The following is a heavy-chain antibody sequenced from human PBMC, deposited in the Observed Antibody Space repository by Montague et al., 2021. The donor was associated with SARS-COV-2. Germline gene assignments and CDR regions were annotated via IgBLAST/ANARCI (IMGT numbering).Heavy chain of an antibody. Sequence: TLSLTCTVSGVSISSGDYSWNWIRQSPGKGLEWIGFIYESGSTLYNPSLKSRITISVDRSKYQFSLRSNSVTAADTAVYYCARKIIANAFDVWGHGTTVTVSS. CDR1: GVSISSGDYS. CDR2: IYESGST. V-gene: IGHV4-30-2*06. J-gene: IGHJ3*01. CDR3: ARKIIANAFDV. D-gene: IGHD2/OR15-2a*01.